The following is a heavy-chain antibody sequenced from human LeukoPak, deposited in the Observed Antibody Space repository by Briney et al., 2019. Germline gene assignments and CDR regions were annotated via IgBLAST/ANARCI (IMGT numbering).Heavy chain of an antibody. CDR1: GYTFTGYY. V-gene: IGHV1-2*02. Sequence: ASVKVSCKASGYTFTGYYMHWVRQAPGQGLEWMGWINPNSGGTNYAQKFQGRVTMTRDTSISTAYMELSRLRSDDTAVYYCALYCSGGSCYSGWGQGTLVTVSS. D-gene: IGHD2-15*01. J-gene: IGHJ4*02. CDR2: INPNSGGT. CDR3: ALYCSGGSCYSG.